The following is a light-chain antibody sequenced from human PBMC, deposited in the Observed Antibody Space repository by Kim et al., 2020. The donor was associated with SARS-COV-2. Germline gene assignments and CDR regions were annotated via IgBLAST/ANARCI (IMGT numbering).Light chain of an antibody. CDR3: KQYETYWT. V-gene: IGKV1-5*03. J-gene: IGKJ1*01. CDR2: QAS. Sequence: DIQMTQSPSTLSAFVGDRVTITCRASQSVDGWLAWYQQKPGKAPRLLIYQASKLASGVPVRFSGSGSGTDFTLTVSNLQPDDSAVYYCKQYETYWTFGPGTRVEIK. CDR1: QSVDGW.